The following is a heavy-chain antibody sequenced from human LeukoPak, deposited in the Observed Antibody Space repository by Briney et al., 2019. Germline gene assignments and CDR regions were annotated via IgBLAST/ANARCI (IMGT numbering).Heavy chain of an antibody. D-gene: IGHD3-10*01. V-gene: IGHV4-59*05. CDR3: ARQGVVPNKAGWYFDL. CDR2: FYHSGTI. J-gene: IGHJ2*01. Sequence: SETLSLTCTVSSGSISSYYWSWIRQPPGKGLEWIGGFYHSGTIFYSPSLGSRVAISIDTSKNQFSLRLLSVTAADTAVYYCARQGVVPNKAGWYFDLWGRGTLVTVSS. CDR1: SGSISSYY.